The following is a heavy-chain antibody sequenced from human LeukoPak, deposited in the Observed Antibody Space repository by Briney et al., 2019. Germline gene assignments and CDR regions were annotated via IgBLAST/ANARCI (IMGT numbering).Heavy chain of an antibody. CDR1: GFTFSNYA. D-gene: IGHD1-26*01. V-gene: IGHV3-23*01. CDR3: AKGVVGASSAAAAGYFEN. CDR2: ISGGGGNT. J-gene: IGHJ4*02. Sequence: GGSLRLSCAASGFTFSNYAMSWVRQAPGKGLEWVSVISGGGGNTYYADSVKGRFTISRDNPKNTLYLQVSSLRAEDTAVYYCAKGVVGASSAAAAGYFENWGQGTLVTVSS.